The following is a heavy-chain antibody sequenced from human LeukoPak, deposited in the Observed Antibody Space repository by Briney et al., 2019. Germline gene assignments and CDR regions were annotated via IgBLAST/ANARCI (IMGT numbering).Heavy chain of an antibody. J-gene: IGHJ4*02. V-gene: IGHV4-61*01. CDR3: ARGYGGQYVDY. D-gene: IGHD2-15*01. CDR1: GDSVSSGFYY. Sequence: SETLSLTCVVSGDSVSSGFYYWSWIRQPPGKTLEWIGYIYYTGSTNYNPSLKSRVAMSLDTSKNQFSLNVRSVTAADTAIYHCARGYGGQYVDYWGQGILVPVSS. CDR2: IYYTGST.